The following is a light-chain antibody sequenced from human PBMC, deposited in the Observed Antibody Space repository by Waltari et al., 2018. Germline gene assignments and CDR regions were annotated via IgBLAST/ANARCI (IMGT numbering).Light chain of an antibody. Sequence: SYELNQPPSVSVSPGQTVSITCSGDKLGDKYVSWYQQNPGQSPVLVIFPDTKWPSGIPERFSGSNSGNTATLTISGTQAMDEADYYCQAWDSSTAYVFGTGTKVTVL. J-gene: IGLJ1*01. CDR3: QAWDSSTAYV. V-gene: IGLV3-1*01. CDR2: PDT. CDR1: KLGDKY.